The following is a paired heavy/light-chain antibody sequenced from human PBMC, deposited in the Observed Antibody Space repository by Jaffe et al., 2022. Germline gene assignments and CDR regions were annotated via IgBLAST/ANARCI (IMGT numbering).Heavy chain of an antibody. J-gene: IGHJ6*03. V-gene: IGHV3-23*01. CDR3: AKFGFGSSSGLGYYYYMDV. Sequence: EVQLLESGGGLVQPGGSPRLSCAASGFTFSIYSMSWVRQAPGKGLEWVAGISGSGDNTYYADSVKGRFTISRDNSKNTLYLQMSGLRVEDTAVYYCAKFGFGSSSGLGYYYYMDVWGKGTTVTVSS. D-gene: IGHD6-6*01. CDR1: GFTFSIYS. CDR2: ISGSGDNT.
Light chain of an antibody. CDR2: QDT. CDR3: QAWDSSLRIV. J-gene: IGLJ1*01. CDR1: KLGDKS. Sequence: SYDLTQPPSVSVSPGQTATITCSGDKLGDKSASWYQQKPGQSPVLVIYQDTKRPSGIPERFSGSNSGNTATLTISGTQGVDEADYYCQAWDSSLRIVFGTGTKVTVL. V-gene: IGLV3-1*01.